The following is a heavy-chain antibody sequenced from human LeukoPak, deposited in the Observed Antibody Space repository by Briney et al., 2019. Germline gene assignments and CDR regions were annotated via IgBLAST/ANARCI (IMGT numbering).Heavy chain of an antibody. Sequence: SETLSLTCTVSGGSISSTTYFWGWIRQPPGKGLEWIGSIYYSGSPYYNPSLKSRVTISVDTSKNQLSLRLSSVTAADTAIYYCGKTDIWFNPIDYWGPGSLVIVSS. V-gene: IGHV4-39*07. J-gene: IGHJ4*02. CDR2: IYYSGSP. CDR3: GKTDIWFNPIDY. D-gene: IGHD3-9*01. CDR1: GGSISSTTYF.